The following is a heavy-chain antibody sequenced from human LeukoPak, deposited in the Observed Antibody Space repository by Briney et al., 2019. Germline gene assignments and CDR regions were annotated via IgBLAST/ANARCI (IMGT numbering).Heavy chain of an antibody. Sequence: GGSLRLSCAASGFTVSSNYMSWVRQAPGKGLEWVSVIYSGGSTYYADSMKGRFTISRDNSKNTLYLQMNSLRAEDTAVYYCTRDTPPAYCGGDCYLRAFDIWGQGTMVTVSS. CDR3: TRDTPPAYCGGDCYLRAFDI. V-gene: IGHV3-66*01. CDR1: GFTVSSNY. CDR2: IYSGGST. D-gene: IGHD2-21*02. J-gene: IGHJ3*02.